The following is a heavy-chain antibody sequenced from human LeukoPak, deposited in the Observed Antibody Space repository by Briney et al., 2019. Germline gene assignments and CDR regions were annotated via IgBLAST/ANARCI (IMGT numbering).Heavy chain of an antibody. CDR1: GSTFSSYS. CDR2: ISRSSSYI. CDR3: ARAETRFGSWG. D-gene: IGHD3-10*01. Sequence: PGGSLRLSCAASGSTFSSYSMNWVRQAPGKGLEWVSSISRSSSYIYYADSVKDRFTISRDNAKNSLYLQMNSLRAEDTAVYYCARAETRFGSWGWGQGTLVTVSS. V-gene: IGHV3-21*01. J-gene: IGHJ4*02.